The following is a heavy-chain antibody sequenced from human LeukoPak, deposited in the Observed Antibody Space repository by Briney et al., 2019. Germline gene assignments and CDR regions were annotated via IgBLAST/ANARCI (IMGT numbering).Heavy chain of an antibody. CDR1: GGSISSYY. Sequence: SETLSLTCTVSGGSISSYYWSWIRQPPGKGLEWIGYIYYSGSTNYNPSLKSRVTISVDTSKNQFSLKLSSVTAADTAVYYCARGRANDSSGYYSKNFDYWGQGTLVTVSS. CDR3: ARGRANDSSGYYSKNFDY. CDR2: IYYSGST. V-gene: IGHV4-59*12. J-gene: IGHJ4*02. D-gene: IGHD3-22*01.